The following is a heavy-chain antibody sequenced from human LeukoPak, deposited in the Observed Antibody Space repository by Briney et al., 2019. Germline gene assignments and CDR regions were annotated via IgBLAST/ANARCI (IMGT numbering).Heavy chain of an antibody. D-gene: IGHD6-13*01. CDR2: ISSSSSYI. V-gene: IGHV3-21*01. J-gene: IGHJ4*02. Sequence: MAGGSLRLSCAASGFTFSSYSMNWVRQAPGKGLEWVSSISSSSSYIYYADSVKGRFTISRDNAKNSLYLQMKSLRVEDTAVYYCARIGYSSSSLGFWGQGTLVTVSS. CDR1: GFTFSSYS. CDR3: ARIGYSSSSLGF.